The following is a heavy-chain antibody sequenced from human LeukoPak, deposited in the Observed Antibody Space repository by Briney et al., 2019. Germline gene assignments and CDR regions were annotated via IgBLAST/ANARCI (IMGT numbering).Heavy chain of an antibody. Sequence: ASVKVSCKASGYTFISYAMNWVRQAPGQGLEWMGWIDTNTGNPMYAQGFTGRFVFSLDTSVTTVYLQISSLKAEDTAVYFCAGGVFGGVSGVESWGQEPRVPVS. J-gene: IGHJ4*02. CDR1: GYTFISYA. CDR2: IDTNTGNP. D-gene: IGHD3-16*01. CDR3: AGGVFGGVSGVES. V-gene: IGHV7-4-1*02.